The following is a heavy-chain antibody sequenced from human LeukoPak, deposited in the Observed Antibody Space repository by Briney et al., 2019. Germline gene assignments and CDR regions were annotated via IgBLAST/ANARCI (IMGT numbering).Heavy chain of an antibody. CDR3: ARGSGLGGKPGPEVY. D-gene: IGHD3-16*01. J-gene: IGHJ4*02. Sequence: ASVKVSCKASGYTFTTYDINWVRQATGQGLECMGCMNPNSGNTGYAQKFQGRVAMTRNSFMSTAYMELSSLTSEDTAVYYCARGSGLGGKPGPEVYWGERTLVTVSS. V-gene: IGHV1-8*01. CDR1: GYTFTTYD. CDR2: MNPNSGNT.